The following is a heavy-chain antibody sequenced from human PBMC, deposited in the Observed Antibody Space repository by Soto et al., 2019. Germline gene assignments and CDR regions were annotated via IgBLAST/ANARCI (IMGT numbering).Heavy chain of an antibody. CDR3: AREMYDSSGYCFDY. CDR1: GDSITSIYH. D-gene: IGHD3-22*01. CDR2: IYHSGTT. V-gene: IGHV4-38-2*02. Sequence: PSETLSLSCAVSGDSITSIYHWAWIRQPPGRGLEWVASIYHSGTTYYNPSLKSRVTISVDTPKNQLSLNLRSVTAEDTAVYYCAREMYDSSGYCFDYWGQGTLVTVSS. J-gene: IGHJ4*02.